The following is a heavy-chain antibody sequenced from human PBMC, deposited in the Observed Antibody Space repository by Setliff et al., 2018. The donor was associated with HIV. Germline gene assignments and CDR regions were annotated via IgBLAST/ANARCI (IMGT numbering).Heavy chain of an antibody. V-gene: IGHV4-38-2*02. Sequence: PSETLSLTCSVSGYSISSGYIWGWIRQPPGKGLEWIGNIGHSGDINYNPSLKSRLTISRDTSKNQFSLNLSSVTAADTAVYYCARGPTERYYESRGYYYFDNWGQGTQVTVSS. CDR2: IGHSGDI. CDR1: GYSISSGYI. CDR3: ARGPTERYYESRGYYYFDN. D-gene: IGHD3-22*01. J-gene: IGHJ4*02.